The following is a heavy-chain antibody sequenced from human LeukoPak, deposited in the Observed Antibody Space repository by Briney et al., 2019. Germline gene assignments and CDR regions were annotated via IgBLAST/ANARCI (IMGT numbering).Heavy chain of an antibody. V-gene: IGHV5-51*01. D-gene: IGHD6-6*01. CDR2: IYPGDSHT. Sequence: GESLKISCKGSGYTFTNYWIAWVRQMPGKGLECMGIIYPGDSHTRYSPSFQGQVTISADKSISTAYLQWSSLKASDTAMYHCARHRSSSYYFDYWGQGTLVTVSP. CDR3: ARHRSSSYYFDY. CDR1: GYTFTNYW. J-gene: IGHJ4*02.